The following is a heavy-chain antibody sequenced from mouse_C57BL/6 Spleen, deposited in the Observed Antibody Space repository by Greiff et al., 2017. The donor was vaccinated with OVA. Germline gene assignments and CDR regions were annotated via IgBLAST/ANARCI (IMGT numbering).Heavy chain of an antibody. CDR3: ARNGAYDYGSSYDYYAMGY. D-gene: IGHD1-1*01. CDR1: GYAFTNYL. CDR2: INPGSGGT. J-gene: IGHJ4*01. Sequence: VQLQQSGAELVRPGTSVKVSCKASGYAFTNYLIEWVKQRPGQGLEWIGVINPGSGGTNYNEKFKGKATLTADKSSSTAYMQLSSLTSEDSAVYFCARNGAYDYGSSYDYYAMGYWGQGTSVTVSS. V-gene: IGHV1-54*01.